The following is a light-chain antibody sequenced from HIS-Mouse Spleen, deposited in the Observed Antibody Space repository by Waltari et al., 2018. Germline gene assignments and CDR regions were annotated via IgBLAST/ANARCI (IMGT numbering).Light chain of an antibody. Sequence: SYDLPQPPSVSVSPGQTASITCSGDKLGDKYACCYQPKPGQSPVLVIYQDSKRPSGRKERCSAEKSGNTAKRNISGTQAREEADYYWQAWDSSTVVFGGGTKLTVL. CDR3: QAWDSSTVV. J-gene: IGLJ2*01. V-gene: IGLV3-1*01. CDR2: QDS. CDR1: KLGDKY.